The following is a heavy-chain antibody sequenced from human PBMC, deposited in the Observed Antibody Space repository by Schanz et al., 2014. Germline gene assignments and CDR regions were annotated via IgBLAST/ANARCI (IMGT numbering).Heavy chain of an antibody. CDR1: GFGFSSYS. V-gene: IGHV3-48*04. CDR3: AKDRSWDYDSSGYFDY. Sequence: EVQLVESGGGLIQPGGSLRLSCAASGFGFSSYSMNWVRQAPGKGLEWVSYIGNGGVTIYYADSVKGRFTISRDNSKNTLYLQMNSLRAEDTAVYYCAKDRSWDYDSSGYFDYWGQGTLVSVSS. CDR2: IGNGGVTI. J-gene: IGHJ4*02. D-gene: IGHD3-22*01.